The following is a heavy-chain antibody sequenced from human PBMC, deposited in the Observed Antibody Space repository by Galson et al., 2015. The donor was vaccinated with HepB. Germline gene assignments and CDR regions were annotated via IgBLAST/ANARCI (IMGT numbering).Heavy chain of an antibody. CDR1: GLSLSNTGMR. D-gene: IGHD1-26*01. V-gene: IGHV2-70*04. CDR3: ARHGFRGTYYSALDM. J-gene: IGHJ3*02. CDR2: IDWDDQK. Sequence: PALVKPTQTLTLTCTLSGLSLSNTGMRVSWIRQPPGKAPEWLARIDWDDQKFYNASLKRRLAISKDSSENHVVLTMTNMDPVDTATYFCARHGFRGTYYSALDMWGQGTVVTVSS.